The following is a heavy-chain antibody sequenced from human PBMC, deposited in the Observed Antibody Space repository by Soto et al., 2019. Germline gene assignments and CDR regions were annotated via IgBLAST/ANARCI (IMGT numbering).Heavy chain of an antibody. CDR3: ARESGGYDSSTRYGLDV. Sequence: PAETLSLTCSVSGGSISSVGHYCTCIGQRPGKGLEWIGYIYYSGSTDYNPSLKSRVTISVDRSKNQFSLNLSSVTAADTAIYYCARESGGYDSSTRYGLDVWGQGTTVTVSS. D-gene: IGHD6-25*01. V-gene: IGHV4-31*03. J-gene: IGHJ6*02. CDR1: GGSISSVGHY. CDR2: IYYSGST.